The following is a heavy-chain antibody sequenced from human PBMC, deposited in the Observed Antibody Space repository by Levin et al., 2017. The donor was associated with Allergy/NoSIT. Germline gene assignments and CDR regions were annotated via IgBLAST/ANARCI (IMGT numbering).Heavy chain of an antibody. J-gene: IGHJ4*01. CDR1: GFTFTSYA. D-gene: IGHD4-17*01. V-gene: IGHV3-23*01. Sequence: GESLKISCAASGFTFTSYAMAWVRQAPGKGLEWVASITGSSATTYYADSVKGRFTISKDNPKNALVLQMHSLRPEDTADYYCAKDRRFPVTADFDNWGHGTRVTVSS. CDR3: AKDRRFPVTADFDN. CDR2: ITGSSATT.